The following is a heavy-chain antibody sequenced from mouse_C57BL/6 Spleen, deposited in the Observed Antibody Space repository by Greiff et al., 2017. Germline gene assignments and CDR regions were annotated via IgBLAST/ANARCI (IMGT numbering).Heavy chain of an antibody. CDR2: INPSNGGT. Sequence: VQLQQSGTELVKPGASVKLSCKASGYTFTSYWMHWVKQRPGQGLEWIGNINPSNGGTNYNEKFKSKATLTVDKSSSTAYMQLSSLTSEDSAVYYCARGGDYYGSSYDYAMDYWGQGTSVTVSS. V-gene: IGHV1-53*01. D-gene: IGHD1-1*01. J-gene: IGHJ4*01. CDR1: GYTFTSYW. CDR3: ARGGDYYGSSYDYAMDY.